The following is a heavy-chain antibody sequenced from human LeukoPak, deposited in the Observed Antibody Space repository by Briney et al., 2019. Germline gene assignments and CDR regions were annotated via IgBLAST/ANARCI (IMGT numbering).Heavy chain of an antibody. V-gene: IGHV3-21*01. CDR2: ISSSSSYI. Sequence: GGSLRLSCAASGFSFSSYTMNWVRQAPGKGLEWVSSISSSSSYIYYADPVKGRFTISRDNAKNSLYLQMNSLRAEDTAVYYCAREGGYDFWSGPGMDVWGQGTTVTVSS. D-gene: IGHD3-3*01. CDR3: AREGGYDFWSGPGMDV. J-gene: IGHJ6*02. CDR1: GFSFSSYT.